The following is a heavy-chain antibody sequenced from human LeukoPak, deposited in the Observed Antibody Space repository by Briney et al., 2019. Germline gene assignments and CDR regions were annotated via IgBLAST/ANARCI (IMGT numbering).Heavy chain of an antibody. CDR2: IYYSGST. Sequence: SETLSLTCTVSGGSISPYYWSWIRQPPGKGLEWIGYIYYSGSTNYNPSLKSRVTISVDTSKNQFSLKLSSVTAADTAVYYCARALNYYDSSGPWGQGTLVTVSS. CDR3: ARALNYYDSSGP. D-gene: IGHD3-22*01. CDR1: GGSISPYY. V-gene: IGHV4-59*01. J-gene: IGHJ5*02.